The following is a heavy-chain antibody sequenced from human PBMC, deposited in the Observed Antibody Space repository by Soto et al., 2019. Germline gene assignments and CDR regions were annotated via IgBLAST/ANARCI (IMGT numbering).Heavy chain of an antibody. V-gene: IGHV1-18*01. J-gene: IGHJ4*02. CDR2: ISAYNGNT. CDR3: ARTDSRPQDFDY. CDR1: GYTFTSYG. Sequence: QVQLVQSGAEVKKPGASVKVSCKASGYTFTSYGITWVRQAPGQGLEWMGWISAYNGNTNYAQNLQGRVTMTTYTATSKAYMELRSLRYDDTAVYYCARTDSRPQDFDYWGQGTLVTVSS. D-gene: IGHD6-13*01.